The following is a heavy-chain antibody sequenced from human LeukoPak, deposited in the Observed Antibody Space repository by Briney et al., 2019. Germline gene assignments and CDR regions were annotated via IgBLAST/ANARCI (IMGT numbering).Heavy chain of an antibody. CDR2: INPNSGGT. CDR3: ARDLSSWYKIPDY. V-gene: IGHV1-2*02. D-gene: IGHD6-13*01. J-gene: IGHJ4*02. Sequence: ASVKVSCKASGYTFTSYGISWVRQAPGQGLEWMGWINPNSGGTNYAQKFQGRVTMTRDTSISTADMELSRLRSDDTAVYYCARDLSSWYKIPDYWGQGTLVTVSS. CDR1: GYTFTSYG.